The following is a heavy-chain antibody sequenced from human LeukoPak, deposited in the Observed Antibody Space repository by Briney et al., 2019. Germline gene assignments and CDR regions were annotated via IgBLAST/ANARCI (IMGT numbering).Heavy chain of an antibody. J-gene: IGHJ4*02. CDR3: ARSRERAAMGHFDY. CDR2: IIPIFGTA. Sequence: SVKVSCKACGGTFISYAISGVGQAPGQGVEWVGGIIPIFGTANYAQKFQGRVTITADESTSTAYMELSSLRSEDTAVYYCARSRERAAMGHFDYWGQGTLVTVSS. V-gene: IGHV1-69*13. D-gene: IGHD5-18*01. CDR1: GGTFISYA.